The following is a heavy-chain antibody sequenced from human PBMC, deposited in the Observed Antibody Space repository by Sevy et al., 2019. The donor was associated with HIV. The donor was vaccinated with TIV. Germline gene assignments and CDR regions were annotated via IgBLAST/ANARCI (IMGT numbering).Heavy chain of an antibody. Sequence: GGSLRLSCAASGFTFSSYWMSWVRQAPGKGLEWVANIKQDGSGKYYVDSVKGRFTISRDNAKNSLYLQMNSLRAEDTAVYYCARDKRAMTGTTDLDYWGQGTLVTVSS. V-gene: IGHV3-7*01. CDR2: IKQDGSGK. D-gene: IGHD1-7*01. CDR3: ARDKRAMTGTTDLDY. J-gene: IGHJ4*02. CDR1: GFTFSSYW.